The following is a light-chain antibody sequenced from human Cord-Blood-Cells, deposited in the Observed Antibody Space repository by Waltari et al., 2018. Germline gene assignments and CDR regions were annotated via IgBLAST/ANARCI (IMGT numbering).Light chain of an antibody. V-gene: IGKV1-39*01. J-gene: IGKJ5*01. Sequence: DIQMTQSPSSLYASVADRVTITCRASESISSYLDWYQQKPGKAPKLLIYAASSLQSGVPTRFSGSGSGTDFTLTISSLQPEDFATYYCQQSYSTPITFGQGTRLEIK. CDR3: QQSYSTPIT. CDR1: ESISSY. CDR2: AAS.